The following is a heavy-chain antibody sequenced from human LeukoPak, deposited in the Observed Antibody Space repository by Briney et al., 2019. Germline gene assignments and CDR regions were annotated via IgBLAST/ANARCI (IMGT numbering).Heavy chain of an antibody. Sequence: GGSLRLSCAASGFTFSSYSMNWVRQTPGKGLEWVSSISSSSSYIFYADSVKGRFTMSRDNAKKSLYLQMNSLRAEDTAVYYCARIEVVNDAFDIWGQGTMVTVSS. CDR1: GFTFSSYS. D-gene: IGHD2-21*01. CDR3: ARIEVVNDAFDI. J-gene: IGHJ3*02. V-gene: IGHV3-21*01. CDR2: ISSSSSYI.